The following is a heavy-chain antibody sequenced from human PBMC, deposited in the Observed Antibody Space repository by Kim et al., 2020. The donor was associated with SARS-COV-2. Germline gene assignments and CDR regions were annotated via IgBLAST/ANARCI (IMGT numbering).Heavy chain of an antibody. Sequence: GGSLRLSCAASGFTFNNYGMHWVRQAPGKGLEWVTVISYDGSNKYYADSVKGRFTISRDSSKNTLYLQMNSLRAEDTAVYYCAKGAVGYYYMDVWGKGTT. CDR1: GFTFNNYG. CDR2: ISYDGSNK. J-gene: IGHJ6*03. V-gene: IGHV3-30*18. CDR3: AKGAVGYYYMDV.